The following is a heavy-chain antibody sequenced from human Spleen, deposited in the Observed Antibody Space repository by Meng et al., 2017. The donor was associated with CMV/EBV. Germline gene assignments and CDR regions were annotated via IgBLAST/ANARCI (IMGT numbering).Heavy chain of an antibody. Sequence: QVAAVGSGGGVVQPGGSLRPSCAASGFTFSSYAMHWVRQAPGKGLEWVAVISYDGSNKYYADSVKGRFTISRDNSKNTLYLQMNSLRAEDTAVYYCARVEVDIVATIPGVVDYWGQGTLVTVSS. CDR1: GFTFSSYA. CDR2: ISYDGSNK. CDR3: ARVEVDIVATIPGVVDY. D-gene: IGHD5-12*01. J-gene: IGHJ4*02. V-gene: IGHV3-30-3*01.